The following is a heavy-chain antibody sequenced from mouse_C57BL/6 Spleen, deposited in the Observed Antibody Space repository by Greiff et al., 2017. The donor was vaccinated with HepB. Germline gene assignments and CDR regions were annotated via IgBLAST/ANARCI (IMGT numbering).Heavy chain of an antibody. CDR2: ISSGGSYT. J-gene: IGHJ2*01. D-gene: IGHD2-1*01. V-gene: IGHV5-6*01. CDR3: ASSGSYGNYFDY. Sequence: EVKVVESGGDLVKPGGSLKLSCAASGFTFSSYGMSWVRQTPDKRLEWVATISSGGSYTYYPDSVKGRFTISRDNAKNTLYLQMSSLKSEDTAMYYCASSGSYGNYFDYWGQGTTLTVSS. CDR1: GFTFSSYG.